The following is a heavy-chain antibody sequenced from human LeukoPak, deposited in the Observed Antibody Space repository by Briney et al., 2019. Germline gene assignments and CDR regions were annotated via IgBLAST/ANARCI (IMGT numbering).Heavy chain of an antibody. CDR2: IYYSGSA. Sequence: SETLSLTCTVSGGSISSYYWSWIRQPPGKGLEWSGYIYYSGSANYTPSLKSRVTMSVDTSKNQFSLKLSSVTAADTAVYYCARNGRGWPEEGIDYWGQGTLVTVSS. J-gene: IGHJ4*02. CDR3: ARNGRGWPEEGIDY. V-gene: IGHV4-59*08. CDR1: GGSISSYY. D-gene: IGHD3-10*02.